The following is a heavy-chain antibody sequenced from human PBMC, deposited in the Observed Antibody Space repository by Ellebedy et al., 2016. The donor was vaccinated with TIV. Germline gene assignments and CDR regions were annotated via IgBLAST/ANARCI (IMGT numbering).Heavy chain of an antibody. CDR1: GGTFSNYA. CDR3: ASGGTDYDYVWGSNAY. V-gene: IGHV1-69*13. J-gene: IGHJ4*02. D-gene: IGHD3-16*01. Sequence: SVKVSCKASGGTFSNYAISWVRQAPGQGLEWMGGIIPVHGPTNYDQKFPGRVTICADEFTSTVHMDLTSLRSEDTAVYYCASGGTDYDYVWGSNAYWGQGTLVTVSS. CDR2: IIPVHGPT.